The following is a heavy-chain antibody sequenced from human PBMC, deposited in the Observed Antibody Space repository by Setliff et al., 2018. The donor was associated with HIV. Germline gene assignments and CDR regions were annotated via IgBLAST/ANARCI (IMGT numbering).Heavy chain of an antibody. CDR2: IYGTGST. Sequence: PSETLSLTCTVSGGSISGSYWNWFRRPAGQGLEWIGRIYGTGSTFYNPSFKSRATFAVDTARSQFSLKLSSVTAADTAVYYCARVQMAYAAFDVWGQGTMVTVSS. V-gene: IGHV4-4*07. J-gene: IGHJ3*01. CDR3: ARVQMAYAAFDV. CDR1: GGSISGSY. D-gene: IGHD4-17*01.